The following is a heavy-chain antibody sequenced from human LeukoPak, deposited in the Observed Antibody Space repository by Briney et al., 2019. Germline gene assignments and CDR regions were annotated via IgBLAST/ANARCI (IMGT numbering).Heavy chain of an antibody. CDR3: ARAGLGSMAAILLGP. J-gene: IGHJ5*02. Sequence: SETLSLTCAVYGGSFSGYYWSWIRQPPGKGLGWIGEINHSGSTNYNPSLKSRVTISVDTSKNQFSLKLSSVTAADTAVYYCARAGLGSMAAILLGPWGQGTLVTVSS. CDR1: GGSFSGYY. D-gene: IGHD3/OR15-3a*01. V-gene: IGHV4-34*01. CDR2: INHSGST.